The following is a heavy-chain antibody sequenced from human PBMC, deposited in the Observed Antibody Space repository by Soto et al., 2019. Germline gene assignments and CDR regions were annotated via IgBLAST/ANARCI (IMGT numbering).Heavy chain of an antibody. CDR1: GYTFTSYA. D-gene: IGHD2-15*01. Sequence: ASVKVSCKASGYTFTSYAMHWVRQAPGQRLEWMGWINAGNGHTKYSQKFQGRVTITRDTSATTAYMELTRLTSDDTAVYYCTTLRLHPWGQGTLVTVSS. J-gene: IGHJ5*02. CDR3: TTLRLHP. CDR2: INAGNGHT. V-gene: IGHV1-3*01.